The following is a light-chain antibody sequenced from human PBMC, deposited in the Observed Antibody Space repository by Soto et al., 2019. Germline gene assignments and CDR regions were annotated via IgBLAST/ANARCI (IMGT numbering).Light chain of an antibody. CDR2: GAS. Sequence: DIQVTQSPSSLSASVGDRVTLACRVSQYISVFLNWYQQRPGKAPNLLMYGASYLKSGVPTRFSGSGSGTDFTLTISSLQPEDFAIYYCQQTYTTPEITFGQGTRLEIK. CDR3: QQTYTTPEIT. CDR1: QYISVF. J-gene: IGKJ5*01. V-gene: IGKV1-39*01.